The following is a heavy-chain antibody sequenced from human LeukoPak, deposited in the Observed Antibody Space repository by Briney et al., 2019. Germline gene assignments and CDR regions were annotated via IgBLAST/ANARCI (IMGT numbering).Heavy chain of an antibody. J-gene: IGHJ4*02. CDR3: AIPLRDYEGLYY. V-gene: IGHV1-18*01. D-gene: IGHD4-17*01. Sequence: ASVTVSCTASGYTFTSYGISWVRQAPGQGLEWMGWISAYNGNTNYAQKLQGRVTMTTDTSTSTAYMELRSLRSDDTAVYYCAIPLRDYEGLYYWGQGTLVTVSS. CDR1: GYTFTSYG. CDR2: ISAYNGNT.